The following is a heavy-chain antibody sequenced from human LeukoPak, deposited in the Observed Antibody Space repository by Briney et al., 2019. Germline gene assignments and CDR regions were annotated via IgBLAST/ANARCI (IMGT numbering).Heavy chain of an antibody. V-gene: IGHV1-2*02. CDR2: INPKSGGT. CDR3: SSIPGGYTYGDDAFDI. J-gene: IGHJ3*02. D-gene: IGHD5-18*01. CDR1: GYTFTGYY. Sequence: GASVKVSCKASGYTFTGYYMHWVRQAPGQGLEWMGWINPKSGGTNYAQKLQGKVTMTRDTSISTAYMELSRLRSDDTAVYYCSSIPGGYTYGDDAFDIWGQGTMVTVSS.